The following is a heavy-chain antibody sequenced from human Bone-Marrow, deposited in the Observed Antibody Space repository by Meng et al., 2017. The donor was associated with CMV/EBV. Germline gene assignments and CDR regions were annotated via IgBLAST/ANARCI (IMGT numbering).Heavy chain of an antibody. V-gene: IGHV1-8*03. D-gene: IGHD7-27*01. J-gene: IGHJ6*02. Sequence: ASVKVSCKASGYTFTSYDINWVRQATGQGLEWMGWMNPNSGNTGYAQKFQGRVTITRNTSISTAYMELSSLRSEDTAVYYGARSSKWGDGMDVWGQGTTVTVSS. CDR1: GYTFTSYD. CDR2: MNPNSGNT. CDR3: ARSSKWGDGMDV.